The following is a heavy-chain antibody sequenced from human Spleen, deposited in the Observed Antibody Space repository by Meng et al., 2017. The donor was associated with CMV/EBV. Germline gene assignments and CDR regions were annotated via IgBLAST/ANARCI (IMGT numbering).Heavy chain of an antibody. Sequence: TFTGYYMHWGRQAPGQRLEWMGWINPDSGGTNYAQKFQGRVTMTRDTSISTAYMELSRLRSDDTALYYCAREQDHYSDTSDYYNWFDPWGQGTLVTVSS. CDR3: AREQDHYSDTSDYYNWFDP. D-gene: IGHD3-22*01. CDR2: INPDSGGT. CDR1: TFTGYY. V-gene: IGHV1-2*02. J-gene: IGHJ5*02.